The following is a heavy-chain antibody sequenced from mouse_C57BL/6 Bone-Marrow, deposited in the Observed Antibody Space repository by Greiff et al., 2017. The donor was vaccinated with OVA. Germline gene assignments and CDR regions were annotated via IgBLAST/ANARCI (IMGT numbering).Heavy chain of an antibody. V-gene: IGHV1-20*01. CDR1: GYSFTGYF. CDR3: APSSTWFAY. D-gene: IGHD1-1*01. J-gene: IGHJ3*01. CDR2: INHYNGDT. Sequence: EVQRVESGPELVKPGDSVKISCKASGYSFTGYFMNWVMQSHGKSLEWIGRINHYNGDTFYNQKFKGKATLTVDKSSSTAHMELRSLTSEDSAVYYCAPSSTWFAYWGQGTLVTVSA.